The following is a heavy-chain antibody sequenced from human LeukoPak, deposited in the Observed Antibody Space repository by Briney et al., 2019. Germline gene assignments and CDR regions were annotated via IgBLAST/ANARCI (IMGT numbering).Heavy chain of an antibody. V-gene: IGHV3-11*01. J-gene: IGHJ4*02. CDR3: ARDPDIVVVPAAD. D-gene: IGHD2-2*01. Sequence: GGSLRLSCAASGFTFSDYYMSWIRQAPGKGLEWVSYISSSGSTIYYADSVKGRFTISRDNAKISLYLQMNSLRAEDTAVYYCARDPDIVVVPAADWGQGTLVTVSS. CDR1: GFTFSDYY. CDR2: ISSSGSTI.